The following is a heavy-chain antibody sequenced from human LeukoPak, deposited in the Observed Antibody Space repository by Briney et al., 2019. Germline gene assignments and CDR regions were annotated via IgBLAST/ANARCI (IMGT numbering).Heavy chain of an antibody. J-gene: IGHJ4*02. CDR1: GFNFDDYA. D-gene: IGHD6-13*01. CDR2: ISWHSGSI. Sequence: PGRSLRLSCAASGFNFDDYAMHWVRQAPGKGLEWVSGISWHSGSIGYADSVKGRFTISRDNAKNSLYLQMNSLRPEDTALYYCAKDSSGFSSSWYPFDYWGQGTLVTVSS. V-gene: IGHV3-9*01. CDR3: AKDSSGFSSSWYPFDY.